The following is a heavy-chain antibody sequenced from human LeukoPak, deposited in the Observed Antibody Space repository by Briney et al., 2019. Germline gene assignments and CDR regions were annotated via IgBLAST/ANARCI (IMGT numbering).Heavy chain of an antibody. V-gene: IGHV3-48*01. CDR1: GFTFSSYS. J-gene: IGHJ1*01. CDR3: AREQYDFWSGYYFPMIDPPVGIQH. CDR2: ISSSSSII. D-gene: IGHD3-3*01. Sequence: PGGSLRLSCAASGFTFSSYSMNWVRQAPGKGLEWVSYISSSSSIIYYADSVKGRFTISRDNAKNSLYLQMTSLRAEDTAVYYCAREQYDFWSGYYFPMIDPPVGIQHWGQGTLVTVSS.